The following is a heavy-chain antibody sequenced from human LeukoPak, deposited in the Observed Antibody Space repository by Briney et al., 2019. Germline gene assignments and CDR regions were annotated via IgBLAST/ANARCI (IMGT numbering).Heavy chain of an antibody. CDR3: AKEATDSATIDY. D-gene: IGHD1-1*01. J-gene: IGHJ4*02. Sequence: GGSLRLSCAASGFTFDDYTMHWVRHAPGKGLEWVSLISWDGGSTYYADSVKGRFTISGDNSRNSLYLQMNSLRAEDTALYYCAKEATDSATIDYWGQGTLVTVSS. CDR1: GFTFDDYT. V-gene: IGHV3-43*01. CDR2: ISWDGGST.